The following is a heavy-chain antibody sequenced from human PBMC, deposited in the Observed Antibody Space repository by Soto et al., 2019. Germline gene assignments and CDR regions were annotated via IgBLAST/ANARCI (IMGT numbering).Heavy chain of an antibody. D-gene: IGHD2-2*01. Sequence: EVQLLESGGGLVQSGGSLRLSCAASGFSFSTYAMSWVRQAPGKGLEWVSGISAGGGNTFYADSVRGRFTTSRDNSENTLYLEIYSLRAEDTALYYCAKHSEYQLLSWFDPWGQGTPVTVSS. CDR3: AKHSEYQLLSWFDP. CDR2: ISAGGGNT. CDR1: GFSFSTYA. V-gene: IGHV3-23*01. J-gene: IGHJ5*02.